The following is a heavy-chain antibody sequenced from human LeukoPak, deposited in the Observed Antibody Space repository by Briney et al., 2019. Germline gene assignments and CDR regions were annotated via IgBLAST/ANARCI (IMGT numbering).Heavy chain of an antibody. D-gene: IGHD3-22*01. CDR1: GFTFSEYY. J-gene: IGHJ4*02. V-gene: IGHV3-11*06. CDR2: IRSSSSYT. CDR3: ARGYYDNSGYYFPFDF. Sequence: PGGSLRPSCPASGFTFSEYYMSWIRQAPGKGLEWGSYIRSSSSYTNYADSVKGRFTISRDNAKNSLYLQMNSLRAEDTAVYYCARGYYDNSGYYFPFDFWGQGTLVTVSS.